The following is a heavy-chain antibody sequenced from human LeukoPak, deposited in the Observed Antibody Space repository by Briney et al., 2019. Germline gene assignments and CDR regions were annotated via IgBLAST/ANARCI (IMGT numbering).Heavy chain of an antibody. CDR3: ARLGTSLWPTKGAFDI. V-gene: IGHV4-34*01. Sequence: SETLSLTCAVYGGSFSGYYWSWIRQPPGKGLEWIGEINHSGSTNYNPSLKSRVTISVDTSKNQFSLKLSSVTAADTAVYYCARLGTSLWPTKGAFDIWGQGTMVTVSS. CDR2: INHSGST. J-gene: IGHJ3*02. D-gene: IGHD2-2*01. CDR1: GGSFSGYY.